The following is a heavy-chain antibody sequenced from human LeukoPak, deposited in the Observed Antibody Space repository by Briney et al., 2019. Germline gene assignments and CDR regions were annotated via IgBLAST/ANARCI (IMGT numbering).Heavy chain of an antibody. D-gene: IGHD4-17*01. Sequence: SENLSLTCTVSGVSISSSFYYWGWIRQPPGKGLELIGRIYHSGSTYYNPCLNSRVTISVDTSMNQVSRNLSSVTAADTAVYYCARHYGPWGQGTLVAVSS. J-gene: IGHJ5*02. CDR3: ARHYGP. CDR2: IYHSGST. V-gene: IGHV4-39*01. CDR1: GVSISSSFYY.